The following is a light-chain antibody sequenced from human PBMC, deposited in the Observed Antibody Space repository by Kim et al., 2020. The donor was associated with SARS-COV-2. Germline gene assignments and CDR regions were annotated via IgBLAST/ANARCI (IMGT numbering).Light chain of an antibody. CDR1: LSVLYSSNNKNY. J-gene: IGKJ1*01. Sequence: ATSNCKSSLSVLYSSNNKNYLAWYPQKPGQPPKLLIYWASTRESGVPDRISGSGSGTDFTLTISSLQAEDVAVYYCQQYYSVPRTFGQGTKVDIK. V-gene: IGKV4-1*01. CDR3: QQYYSVPRT. CDR2: WAS.